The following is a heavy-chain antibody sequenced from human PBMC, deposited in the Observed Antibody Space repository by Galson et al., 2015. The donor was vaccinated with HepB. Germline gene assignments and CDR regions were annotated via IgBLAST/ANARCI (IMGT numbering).Heavy chain of an antibody. CDR3: ARQYYDFWSGYFGWFDP. D-gene: IGHD3-3*01. Sequence: QSGAEVKKPGESLKISCKGSGYSSTSYWIGGVREMPGKGLEWMVITCPGDSDTRYSPAFQGQVTISADKSISTADLQWSSLEASDIAMYYCARQYYDFWSGYFGWFDPWGQGTLVTVSS. CDR2: TCPGDSDT. V-gene: IGHV5-51*01. CDR1: GYSSTSYW. J-gene: IGHJ5*02.